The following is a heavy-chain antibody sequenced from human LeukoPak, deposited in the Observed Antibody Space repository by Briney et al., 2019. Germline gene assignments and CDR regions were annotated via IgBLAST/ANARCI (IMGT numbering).Heavy chain of an antibody. CDR1: GFIFTTYA. J-gene: IGHJ3*01. CDR2: ISDNSGST. Sequence: GGSLRLSCAASGFIFTTYAMGWVRQAPGKGLEWVSGISDNSGSTYYADSVKGRFTISRDNSKNTLYLQVNSLRAEDTAVYYCARELSAYCGGDCYSANGDAFAFWGQGTMVSVSS. CDR3: ARELSAYCGGDCYSANGDAFAF. D-gene: IGHD2-21*02. V-gene: IGHV3-23*01.